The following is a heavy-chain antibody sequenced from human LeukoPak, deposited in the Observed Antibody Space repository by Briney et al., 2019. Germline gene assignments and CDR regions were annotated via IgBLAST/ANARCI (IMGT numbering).Heavy chain of an antibody. V-gene: IGHV4-34*01. CDR1: GGSFSGYY. CDR3: ARGGGIVGATIVY. CDR2: INHSGST. Sequence: SETLSLTCAVYGGSFSGYYWSWIRQPPGKGLEWIGEINHSGSTNYNPSLKSRVTISVDTSKNQFSLKLSSVTAADTAVYYCARGGGIVGATIVYWGQGTQVTVSS. J-gene: IGHJ4*02. D-gene: IGHD1-26*01.